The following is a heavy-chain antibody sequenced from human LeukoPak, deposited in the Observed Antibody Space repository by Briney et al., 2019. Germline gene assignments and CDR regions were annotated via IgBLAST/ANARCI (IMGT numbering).Heavy chain of an antibody. CDR2: ISSSSSYI. CDR1: GFTFSSYS. J-gene: IGHJ4*02. CDR3: ARGGTILAPSKYYFDY. D-gene: IGHD3-3*01. V-gene: IGHV3-21*01. Sequence: GGSLRLSCAASGFTFSSYSMNWVRQAPGKGLEWVSSISSSSSYIYYADSVKGRFTISRDNAKNSLYLQTNSLRAEDTAVYYCARGGTILAPSKYYFDYWGQGTLVTVSS.